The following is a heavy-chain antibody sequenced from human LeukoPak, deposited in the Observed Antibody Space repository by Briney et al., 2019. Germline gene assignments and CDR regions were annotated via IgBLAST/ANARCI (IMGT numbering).Heavy chain of an antibody. CDR3: ARVGSSWPFYYFDY. CDR1: GGSISSASSY. J-gene: IGHJ4*02. D-gene: IGHD6-13*01. V-gene: IGHV4-39*07. CDR2: VYYSGTT. Sequence: SETLSLTCSISGGSISSASSYWGWIRQPPGKGLEWIGNVYYSGTTYYNPSLNSRVIISVGTSNNHFSLRLSSLTAADTAVYYCARVGSSWPFYYFDYWGQGTLVTVSS.